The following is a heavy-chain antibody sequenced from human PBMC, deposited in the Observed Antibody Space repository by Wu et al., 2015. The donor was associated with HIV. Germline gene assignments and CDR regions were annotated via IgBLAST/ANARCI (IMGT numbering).Heavy chain of an antibody. D-gene: IGHD2/OR15-2a*01. CDR1: GYTFTGYY. V-gene: IGHV1-2*02. CDR3: ATDPAEVWDYLKLDY. Sequence: QVQLVQSGAEVKKPGASVKVSCKASGYTFTGYYMHWLRQAPGQGVEWMGWINPNSGGTNFAQKFQDRVTLTRDTSISTAYMEVRSLTPDDSAVYYCATDPAEVWDYLKLDYWGQGTLVTVSS. CDR2: INPNSGGT. J-gene: IGHJ4*02.